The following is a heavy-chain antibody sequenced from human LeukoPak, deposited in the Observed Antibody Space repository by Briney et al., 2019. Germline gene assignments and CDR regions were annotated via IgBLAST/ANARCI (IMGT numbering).Heavy chain of an antibody. CDR3: AKGPLSHFDY. Sequence: GGSLRLSCAVSGFTFSSYAMNWVRQAPGKGLEWVSGINGSGGSTYYAVSVKGRFTISRDNSKNTLYLQMNSLRAEDTAVYYCAKGPLSHFDYWGQGTLVTVSS. CDR2: INGSGGST. D-gene: IGHD2/OR15-2a*01. J-gene: IGHJ4*02. CDR1: GFTFSSYA. V-gene: IGHV3-23*01.